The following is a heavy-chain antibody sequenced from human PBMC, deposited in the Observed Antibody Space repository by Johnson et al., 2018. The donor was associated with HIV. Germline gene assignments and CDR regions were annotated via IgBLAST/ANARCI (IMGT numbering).Heavy chain of an antibody. CDR2: ISSSGSTI. V-gene: IGHV3-48*03. CDR3: ARDQRGGYSYGDAFDF. Sequence: VQLVESGGGVVQSGGSLRLSYDASGFTFSVYDRHWVCQAPGKGLEWVSYISSSGSTIYYADSVKGRFTISRDNSKNSLYLQMNTLRAEDTAVYYCARDQRGGYSYGDAFDFWGQGTVVSVST. CDR1: GFTFSVYD. J-gene: IGHJ3*01. D-gene: IGHD5-18*01.